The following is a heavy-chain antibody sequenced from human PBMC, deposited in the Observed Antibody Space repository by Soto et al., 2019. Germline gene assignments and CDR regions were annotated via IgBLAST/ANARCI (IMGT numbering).Heavy chain of an antibody. CDR3: ARDYGFEGRGYPLDY. CDR1: GFTLGSDA. CDR2: ISYDGSDK. D-gene: IGHD3-10*01. Sequence: QVQLVESGRGVVQPGRSLRLSCAASGFTLGSDALHWVRQAPGKGLEWVASISYDGSDKYYTDYVKGRFTISRDNSKNTSHLQLDSLRAEDTAGYYCARDYGFEGRGYPLDYWWQGTLFTVSS. J-gene: IGHJ4*02. V-gene: IGHV3-30-3*01.